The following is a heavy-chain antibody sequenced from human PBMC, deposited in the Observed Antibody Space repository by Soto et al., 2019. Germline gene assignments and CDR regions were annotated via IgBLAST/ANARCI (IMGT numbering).Heavy chain of an antibody. J-gene: IGHJ6*02. CDR1: GFTFNVYG. V-gene: IGHV1-69*06. CDR2: LIPIYDEP. CDR3: ARVWEPHLDHYGLDV. D-gene: IGHD1-26*01. Sequence: QVQLVQSGAEVKNPGSSVRVSCKTSGFTFNVYGIHWVRQAPGQGLEWMGGLIPIYDEPNYAQKFQGRVTITADKSTTTVYLELSSLRSEDTAVYFCARVWEPHLDHYGLDVWGQGTPVTVSS.